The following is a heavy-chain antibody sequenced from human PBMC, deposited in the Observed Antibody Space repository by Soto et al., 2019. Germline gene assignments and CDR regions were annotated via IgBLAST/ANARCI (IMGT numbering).Heavy chain of an antibody. J-gene: IGHJ4*02. D-gene: IGHD2-15*01. Sequence: ASVKVSCKASGYTFTGYGISWVRQAPGQGLEWMGWINPYNGNTIYAQKVQGRVTMTTDTFTSTAYMELRSLISDDTAVYFCAREYCSGGSCYGTDYWGQGTLVTVSS. CDR2: INPYNGNT. CDR1: GYTFTGYG. V-gene: IGHV1-18*01. CDR3: AREYCSGGSCYGTDY.